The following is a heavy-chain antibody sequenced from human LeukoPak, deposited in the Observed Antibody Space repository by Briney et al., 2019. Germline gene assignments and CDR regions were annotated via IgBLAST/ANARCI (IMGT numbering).Heavy chain of an antibody. J-gene: IGHJ6*02. CDR3: AMNEYSSSYYYYGMDV. CDR1: GYTFTSYY. Sequence: ASVKVSCKASGYTFTSYYMHWVRQAPGQGLEWMGIINPSGGSTSYAQKFQGRVTMTRDTSTSTVYMELSSLRSEDTAVYYCAMNEYSSSYYYYGMDVWGQGTTVTVSS. CDR2: INPSGGST. V-gene: IGHV1-46*01. D-gene: IGHD6-6*01.